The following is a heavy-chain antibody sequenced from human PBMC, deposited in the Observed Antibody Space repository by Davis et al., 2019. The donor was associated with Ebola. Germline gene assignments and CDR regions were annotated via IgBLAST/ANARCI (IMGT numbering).Heavy chain of an antibody. D-gene: IGHD2-2*01. CDR2: MNPNSGNT. Sequence: AASVKVSCKASGGTFSSYAISWVRQATGQGLEWMGWMNPNSGNTGYAQKFQGRVTMTRNTSISTAYMELSSLRAEDTAVYYCAKELVPAANYDILYYYYGMDVWGQGTTVTVSS. CDR1: GGTFSSYA. CDR3: AKELVPAANYDILYYYYGMDV. J-gene: IGHJ6*02. V-gene: IGHV1-8*02.